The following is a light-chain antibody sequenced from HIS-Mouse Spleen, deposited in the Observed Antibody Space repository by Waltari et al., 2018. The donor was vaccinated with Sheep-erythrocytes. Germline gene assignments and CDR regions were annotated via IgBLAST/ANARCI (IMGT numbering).Light chain of an antibody. V-gene: IGKV1-12*01. CDR2: GAS. CDR1: QGISSW. Sequence: DIQMTQSPSSVSASVGDRVTITCRASQGISSWLAWYQQKPGKAPKLLIYGASTRATGIPARFSGSGSGTEFTLTISSLQSEDFAVYYCQQYNNWPPTFGQGTKVEIK. CDR3: QQYNNWPPT. J-gene: IGKJ1*01.